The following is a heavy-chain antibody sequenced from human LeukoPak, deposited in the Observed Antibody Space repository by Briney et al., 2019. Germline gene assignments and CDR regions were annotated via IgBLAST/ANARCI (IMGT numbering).Heavy chain of an antibody. CDR2: IIPILGIA. D-gene: IGHD3-9*01. Sequence: SVKVSCKASGGTFSSYASSWVRQAPGQGLEWMGRIIPILGIANYAQKFQGRVTMTEDTSTDTAYMELSSLRSEDTAVYYCATGILTAWDYWGQGTLVTVSS. V-gene: IGHV1-69*04. J-gene: IGHJ4*02. CDR1: GGTFSSYA. CDR3: ATGILTAWDY.